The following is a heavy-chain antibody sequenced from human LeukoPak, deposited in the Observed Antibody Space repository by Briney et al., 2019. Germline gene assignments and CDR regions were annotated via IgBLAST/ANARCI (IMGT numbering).Heavy chain of an antibody. V-gene: IGHV3-48*03. CDR2: ISSSGSTI. Sequence: GGSLRLSCAASGFTSSSYEMNWVRQAPGKGLEWVSYISSSGSTIYYADSVKGRFTISRDNAKNSLYLQMNSLRAEDTAVYYCARDTYSSSSGGAIDYWGQGTLVTVSS. J-gene: IGHJ4*02. CDR1: GFTSSSYE. CDR3: ARDTYSSSSGGAIDY. D-gene: IGHD6-6*01.